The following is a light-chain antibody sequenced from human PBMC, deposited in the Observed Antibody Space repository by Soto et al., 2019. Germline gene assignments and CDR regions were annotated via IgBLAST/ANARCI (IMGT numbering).Light chain of an antibody. V-gene: IGKV3-20*01. Sequence: IVLRPPPGTLPFSPLERAKLYWSPSQSISSSYLAWYQQKPGQAPRPLIYGASNRATAIPDRFSGSGSGTDFTLTISRLEPEDFAVYYCQQSDDSPGTFGQGTKVEIK. J-gene: IGKJ1*01. CDR3: QQSDDSPGT. CDR2: GAS. CDR1: QSISSSY.